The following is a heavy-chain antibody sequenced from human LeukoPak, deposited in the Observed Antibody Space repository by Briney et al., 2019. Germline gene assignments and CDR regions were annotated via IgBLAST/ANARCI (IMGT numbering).Heavy chain of an antibody. J-gene: IGHJ4*02. CDR1: GYTLTELS. CDR2: FDPEDGET. CDR3: ATVPLITMIVVGHGFDY. Sequence: ASVKVSCKVSGYTLTELSMHWVRQAPGKGLEWMGGFDPEDGETIYAQKFQGRVTMTEDTSTDTAYMELSSLRSEDTAVYYCATVPLITMIVVGHGFDYWGQGTLVTVSS. D-gene: IGHD3-22*01. V-gene: IGHV1-24*01.